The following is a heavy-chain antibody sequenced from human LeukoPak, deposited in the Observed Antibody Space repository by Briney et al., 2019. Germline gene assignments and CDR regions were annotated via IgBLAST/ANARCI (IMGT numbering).Heavy chain of an antibody. CDR2: IYTCGIT. D-gene: IGHD6-19*01. CDR1: GGFISSGSYY. V-gene: IGHV4-61*02. Sequence: SETLSLXCTVSGGFISSGSYYWSWIRQPAGKGLEWIGRIYTCGITNYNPSLKSRVTISVDTSKNQFSLQLSSVTAADTAVYYCARDDYSSGWYSDYWGQGTLVTVSS. J-gene: IGHJ4*02. CDR3: ARDDYSSGWYSDY.